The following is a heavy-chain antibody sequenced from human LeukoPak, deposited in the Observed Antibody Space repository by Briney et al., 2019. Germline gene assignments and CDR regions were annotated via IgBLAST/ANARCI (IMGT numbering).Heavy chain of an antibody. CDR2: ISGGGGST. Sequence: GGSLRLSCAASGFTFSSYAMSWVRQAPGKGLEWVSAISGGGGSTYYADSVKGRFTISRDNSKNTLYLQMNSLRAEDTAGYFCAKGALDSSVYSSNFDHWGQGTLVTVSS. CDR1: GFTFSSYA. CDR3: AKGALDSSVYSSNFDH. D-gene: IGHD3-22*01. V-gene: IGHV3-23*01. J-gene: IGHJ4*02.